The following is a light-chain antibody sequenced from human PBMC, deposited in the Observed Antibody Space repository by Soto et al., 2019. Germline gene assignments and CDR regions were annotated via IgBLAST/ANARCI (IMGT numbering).Light chain of an antibody. CDR1: SSDVDSYKY. CDR3: SSYPTNNLLL. V-gene: IGLV2-14*01. J-gene: IGLJ2*01. CDR2: EVS. Sequence: QSALTQPASVSGSPGQSITISCTATSSDVDSYKYVSWYQHHPGKAPKVMIYEVSHRPSGVSDRFSGSKSGNTASLTISGLQAEDEADYYCSSYPTNNLLLFGGRTKLHLL.